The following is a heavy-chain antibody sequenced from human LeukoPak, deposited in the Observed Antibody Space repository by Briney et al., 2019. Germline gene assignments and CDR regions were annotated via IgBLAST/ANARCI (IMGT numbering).Heavy chain of an antibody. CDR1: GYTFTSYG. CDR3: ARGPLLRWSFDY. D-gene: IGHD4-23*01. CDR2: IIPIFGTA. V-gene: IGHV1-69*06. Sequence: ASVKVSCKASGYTFTSYGISWVRQAPGQGLEWMGGIIPIFGTANYAQKFQGRVTITADKSTSTAYMELSSLRSEDTAVYYCARGPLLRWSFDYWGQGTLVTVSS. J-gene: IGHJ4*02.